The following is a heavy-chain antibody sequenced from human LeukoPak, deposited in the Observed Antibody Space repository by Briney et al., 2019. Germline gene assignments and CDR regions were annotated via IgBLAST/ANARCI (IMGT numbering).Heavy chain of an antibody. CDR2: ISSSSGTI. Sequence: PGGSLRLSCAASGFIFSNYNMNWVRQTPGKGLEGLSYISSSSGTIYYADSVKGRFTISGANAKNSLYLQMNSLRAEDTAVYYCARALGYSYGYAVDYWGQGTLVTVSS. CDR1: GFIFSNYN. D-gene: IGHD5-18*01. CDR3: ARALGYSYGYAVDY. J-gene: IGHJ4*02. V-gene: IGHV3-48*01.